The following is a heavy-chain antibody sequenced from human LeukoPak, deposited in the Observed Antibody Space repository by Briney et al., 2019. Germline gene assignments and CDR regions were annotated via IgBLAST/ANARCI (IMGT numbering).Heavy chain of an antibody. CDR3: ARGNNWNLNFDY. CDR1: GDSISGADYF. J-gene: IGHJ4*02. D-gene: IGHD1-20*01. Sequence: SQTLSLTCTVSGDSISGADYFWSWIRQSSGKGLEWIGYIQSSGSTYYNPSLKSRVTISVDTSKNRFSLKLSSATAADTAVYYCARGNNWNLNFDYWGQGTLVTVSS. CDR2: IQSSGST. V-gene: IGHV4-31*03.